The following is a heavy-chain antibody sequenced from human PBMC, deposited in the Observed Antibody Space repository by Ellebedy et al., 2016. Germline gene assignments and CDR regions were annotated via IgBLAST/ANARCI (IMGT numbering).Heavy chain of an antibody. J-gene: IGHJ4*02. CDR2: ISWDSAVI. D-gene: IGHD4/OR15-4a*01. CDR1: GFTFNDYA. V-gene: IGHV3-9*01. CDR3: AKGTMDYFYH. Sequence: SLKISXAGSGFTFNDYALHWVRQAPGKGLEWVSGISWDSAVIGYGGSVKGRFTISKDSAKNYLYLQMNSLRPEDTAIYYCAKGTMDYFYHWGQGTLVTVSS.